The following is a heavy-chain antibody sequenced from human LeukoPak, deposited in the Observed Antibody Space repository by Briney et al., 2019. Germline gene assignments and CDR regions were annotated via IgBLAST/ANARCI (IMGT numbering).Heavy chain of an antibody. CDR3: ARERFGGYGFMYYFDY. Sequence: SETLSLTCTVSGGSINSGNYYWSWIRQPAGKGLEWLGRIDTSGSTNYNPSLRSRVTMSVDTSKNQFSLKLSSVTAADTAVYYCARERFGGYGFMYYFDYWGQGTLVTVSS. J-gene: IGHJ4*02. CDR2: IDTSGST. CDR1: GGSINSGNYY. D-gene: IGHD5-12*01. V-gene: IGHV4-61*02.